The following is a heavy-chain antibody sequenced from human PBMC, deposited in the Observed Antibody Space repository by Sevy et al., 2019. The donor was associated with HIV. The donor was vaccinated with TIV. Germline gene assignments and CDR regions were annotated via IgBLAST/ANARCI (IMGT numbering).Heavy chain of an antibody. Sequence: ASVKVSCKTSGGIFRSNAISWVRQAPGQGLEWMGGIIAFFGTTNYAQKFQGRVTVTADESRGTAYMELSSLRSEDTAVYYCAGDKYYYISGSFDYWGQGTPVTVSS. D-gene: IGHD3-10*01. CDR3: AGDKYYYISGSFDY. CDR1: GGIFRSNA. V-gene: IGHV1-69*13. CDR2: IIAFFGTT. J-gene: IGHJ4*02.